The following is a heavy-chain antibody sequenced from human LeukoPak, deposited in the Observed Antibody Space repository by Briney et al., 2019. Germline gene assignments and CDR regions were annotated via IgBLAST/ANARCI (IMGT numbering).Heavy chain of an antibody. J-gene: IGHJ4*02. D-gene: IGHD6-13*01. CDR2: IYYSGST. Sequence: SETLSLTCTVSGGSISSGSYYWSWIRQPAGKGLEWIGSIYYSGSTYYNPSLKSRVTISVDTSKNQFSLKLSSVTAADTAVYYCATDGIAAGLDYWGQGTLVTVSS. CDR1: GGSISSGSYY. V-gene: IGHV4-39*02. CDR3: ATDGIAAGLDY.